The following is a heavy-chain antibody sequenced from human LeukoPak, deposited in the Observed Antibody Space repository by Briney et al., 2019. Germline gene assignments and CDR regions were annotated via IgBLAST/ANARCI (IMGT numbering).Heavy chain of an antibody. CDR2: IYHSGST. J-gene: IGHJ2*01. D-gene: IGHD1-1*01. CDR3: SRRPTHPPLYWYLDL. CDR1: GDSVSSRYW. Sequence: SGSLSLACAVSGDSVSSRYWWSWVRQPPGKGLEWIGQIYHSGSTNYNPSLKSRVTISLDTSKNQFSLKLSSVTAADTAVYYCSRRPTHPPLYWYLDLLGHGTLVTVSS. V-gene: IGHV4-4*02.